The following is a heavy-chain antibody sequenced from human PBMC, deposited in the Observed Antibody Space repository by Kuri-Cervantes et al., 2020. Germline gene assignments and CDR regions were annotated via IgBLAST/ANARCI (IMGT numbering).Heavy chain of an antibody. V-gene: IGHV1-46*01. CDR1: GYTFTSYG. Sequence: ASVKVSCKASGYTFTSYGISWVRQAPGQGLEWMGIINPSGGSTSYAQKFQGRVTMTRDTSTSTVYMELSSLRSEDTAVYYCAAVGYNWNYDQDDYWGQGTLVTVSS. D-gene: IGHD1-7*01. J-gene: IGHJ4*02. CDR2: INPSGGST. CDR3: AAVGYNWNYDQDDY.